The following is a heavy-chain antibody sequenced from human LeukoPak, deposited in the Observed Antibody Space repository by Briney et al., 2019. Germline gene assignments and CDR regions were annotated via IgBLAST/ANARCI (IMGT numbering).Heavy chain of an antibody. CDR3: AREWLGATSFDY. D-gene: IGHD1-26*01. J-gene: IGHJ4*02. CDR2: IYYSGST. V-gene: IGHV4-30-4*08. Sequence: PSQTLSLTCTVSGGSISSGDYYWSWIRQPPGKGLEWIGYIYYSGSTYYIPSLKSRVTISVDTSKNQFSLKLSSVTAADTAVYYCAREWLGATSFDYWGQGTLVTVSS. CDR1: GGSISSGDYY.